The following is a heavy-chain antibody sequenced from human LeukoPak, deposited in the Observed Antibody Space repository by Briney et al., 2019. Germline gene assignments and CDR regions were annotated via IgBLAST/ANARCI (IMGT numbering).Heavy chain of an antibody. V-gene: IGHV3-7*01. J-gene: IGHJ4*02. D-gene: IGHD5-24*01. Sequence: PGGSLRLSCAASGFPFSSYWMSWVRQAPGKGLERVANLNEDGSKRYYVASVKGRFTISRDNAKNSLYLQMDSLTVEDTATYYCARDGRDGFIDYWGQGTLVTVSS. CDR3: ARDGRDGFIDY. CDR1: GFPFSSYW. CDR2: LNEDGSKR.